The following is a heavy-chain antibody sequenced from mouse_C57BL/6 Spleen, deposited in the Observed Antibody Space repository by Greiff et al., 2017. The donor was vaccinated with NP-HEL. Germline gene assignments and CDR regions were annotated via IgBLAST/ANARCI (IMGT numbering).Heavy chain of an antibody. CDR2: IRSKSSNYAT. CDR3: VRDRDSNGYFDV. CDR1: GFTFNTYA. Sequence: EVQLVESGGGLVQPKGSLKLSCAASGFTFNTYAMHWVRQAPGKGVEWVARIRSKSSNYATYYADSVKDRFTISRDDSQSMLYLQMNNLKTEDTAMYYCVRDRDSNGYFDVWGTGTTVTVSS. V-gene: IGHV10-3*01. D-gene: IGHD2-5*01. J-gene: IGHJ1*03.